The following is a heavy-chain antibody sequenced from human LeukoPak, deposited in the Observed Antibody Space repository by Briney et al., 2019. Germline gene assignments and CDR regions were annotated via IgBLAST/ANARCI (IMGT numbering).Heavy chain of an antibody. V-gene: IGHV3-21*01. D-gene: IGHD4-11*01. Sequence: GGSLRLSCAASGFTFSSYRMNWGRQAPGKGLEWVSSISSSSSYIYYAESVKGRFTITRDNAKNSLYLQMNSLRAEGTAVYYCAREDYSKGGDHFDYWGQGTLVTVSS. CDR2: ISSSSSYI. CDR1: GFTFSSYR. CDR3: AREDYSKGGDHFDY. J-gene: IGHJ4*02.